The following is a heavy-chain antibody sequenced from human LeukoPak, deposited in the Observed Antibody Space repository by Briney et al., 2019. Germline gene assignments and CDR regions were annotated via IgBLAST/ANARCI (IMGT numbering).Heavy chain of an antibody. D-gene: IGHD1-26*01. CDR1: GFAFTNYG. Sequence: QPGGSLRLSCVASGFAFTNYGMMWVRQAPGKGLVWVSYINNDGRSTTYADSVKGRFTISRDNAKNNLYLQMTSLRDDDTAMYYCARNYNGMSYWGQGTLVIVSS. J-gene: IGHJ4*02. CDR3: ARNYNGMSY. CDR2: INNDGRST. V-gene: IGHV3-74*01.